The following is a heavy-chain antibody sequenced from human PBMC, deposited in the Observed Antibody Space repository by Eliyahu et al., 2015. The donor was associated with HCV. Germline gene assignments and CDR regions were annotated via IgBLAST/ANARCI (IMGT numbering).Heavy chain of an antibody. CDR2: ISWNSGSI. D-gene: IGHD5-18*01. Sequence: EVQLVESGGGLVQPGRSLRLSCAASGFTFDDYAMHWVRQAPGKGLGWVSGISWNSGSIGYADSVKGRFTISRDNAKNSLYLQMNSLRAEDTALYYCASEGPDTAMAFDYWAQGTLVTVSS. V-gene: IGHV3-9*01. CDR1: GFTFDDYA. J-gene: IGHJ4*02. CDR3: ASEGPDTAMAFDY.